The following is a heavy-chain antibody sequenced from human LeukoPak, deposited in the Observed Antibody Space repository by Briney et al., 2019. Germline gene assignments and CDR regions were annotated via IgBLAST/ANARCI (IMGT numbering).Heavy chain of an antibody. D-gene: IGHD4-11*01. J-gene: IGHJ4*02. Sequence: PGGSLKLSCAASGFTFFDFGVNWVPQAPGKGLEWVSYISGSGTTIYYADSVKGRFAISRDNVKNSLSLQMNSLRAEDTAVYYCARSAYAYSFDYWGQGTLVSVSS. CDR1: GFTFFDFG. CDR2: ISGSGTTI. CDR3: ARSAYAYSFDY. V-gene: IGHV3-48*03.